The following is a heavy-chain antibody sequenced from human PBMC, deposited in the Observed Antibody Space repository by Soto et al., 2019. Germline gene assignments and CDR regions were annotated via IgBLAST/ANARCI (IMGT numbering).Heavy chain of an antibody. J-gene: IGHJ3*02. CDR2: INPSGGST. CDR3: AREDGVVVAATQDAFDI. Sequence: ASVKVSCKASGYTFTSYYMHWVRQAPGQGLEWMGIINPSGGSTSYAQKFQGRVTMTRDTSTSTVYMELSSLRSEDTAVYYCAREDGVVVAATQDAFDIWVQGTMVTVS. V-gene: IGHV1-46*01. CDR1: GYTFTSYY. D-gene: IGHD2-15*01.